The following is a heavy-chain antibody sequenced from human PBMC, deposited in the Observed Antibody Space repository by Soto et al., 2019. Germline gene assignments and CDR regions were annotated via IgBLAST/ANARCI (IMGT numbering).Heavy chain of an antibody. J-gene: IGHJ6*02. CDR2: IYYSGST. CDR1: GGSVNNSNYF. CDR3: ARDADYGGSRGGMDV. Sequence: QVRLEESGPGLVKPSETLSLICSVSGGSVNNSNYFWNWIRHHPENGLEWIGYIYYSGSTRYNPSFKTRVTLSIDTSKNHFSLRLNSVTVADTAVYFCARDADYGGSRGGMDVWGRGTTVTVSS. V-gene: IGHV4-31*03. D-gene: IGHD4-17*01.